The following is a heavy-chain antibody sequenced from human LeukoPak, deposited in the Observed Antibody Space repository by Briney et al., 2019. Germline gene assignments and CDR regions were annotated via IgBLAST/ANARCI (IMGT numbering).Heavy chain of an antibody. V-gene: IGHV4-59*01. CDR3: ARRTYYYDRSGQYVDI. Sequence: SETLSLTCTVSGGSISSYSWSWSRQPPGKGLEWIGYIYYSGSTNYNPSLKSRVTISVDTSKNQFSLKLSSVTAADTAVYYCARRTYYYDRSGQYVDIWGQGTMVTVSS. CDR2: IYYSGST. D-gene: IGHD3-22*01. J-gene: IGHJ3*02. CDR1: GGSISSYS.